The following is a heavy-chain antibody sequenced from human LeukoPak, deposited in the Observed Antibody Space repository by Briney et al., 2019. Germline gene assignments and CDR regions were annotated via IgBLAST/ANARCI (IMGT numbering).Heavy chain of an antibody. CDR2: MNPNSGNT. CDR3: ARAEFTYGSGSYYNAPDY. J-gene: IGHJ4*02. D-gene: IGHD3-10*01. CDR1: GYTFTSYD. Sequence: ASVKVSCKASGYTFTSYDINWVRQATGQGLEWMGWMNPNSGNTGYAQKFQGRVTMTRNTSISTAYMELSRLRSDDTAVYYCARAEFTYGSGSYYNAPDYWGQGTLVTVSS. V-gene: IGHV1-8*01.